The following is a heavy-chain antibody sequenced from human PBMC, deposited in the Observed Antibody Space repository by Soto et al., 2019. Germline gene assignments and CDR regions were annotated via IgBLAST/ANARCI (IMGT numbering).Heavy chain of an antibody. Sequence: GGSLRLSCAASWFTFSASAVHWVRQASGGGLEWIGRITDKGSNYATAYAASVKGRFTVSRDDSKNTAYLQMNSLKIEDTAIYYCHSDFWSGFSPDWGQGTTVTVSS. D-gene: IGHD3-3*01. V-gene: IGHV3-73*01. CDR3: HSDFWSGFSPD. J-gene: IGHJ6*02. CDR1: WFTFSASA. CDR2: ITDKGSNYAT.